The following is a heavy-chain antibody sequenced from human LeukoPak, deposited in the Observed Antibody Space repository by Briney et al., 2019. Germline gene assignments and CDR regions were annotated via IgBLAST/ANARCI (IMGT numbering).Heavy chain of an antibody. J-gene: IGHJ4*02. D-gene: IGHD5-24*01. V-gene: IGHV3-33*01. Sequence: GGSLRLSCAASGFTFSSYGMHWVRQAPGKGLEWVAVIWYDGSNKYYADSVKGRFTISRDNSENTLYLKMNSLRAEDTAVYYCARDYKYAFDNWGQGTLVTVSS. CDR1: GFTFSSYG. CDR2: IWYDGSNK. CDR3: ARDYKYAFDN.